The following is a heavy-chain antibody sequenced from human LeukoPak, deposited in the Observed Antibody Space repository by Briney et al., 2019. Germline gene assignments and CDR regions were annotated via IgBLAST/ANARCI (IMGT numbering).Heavy chain of an antibody. CDR3: ARAGAVSSSWYWFDP. CDR1: GFTFSSYS. J-gene: IGHJ5*02. CDR2: ISSSSSHI. D-gene: IGHD6-13*01. Sequence: PGGSLRLSCAASGFTFSSYSMNWVRQAPGKGLEWVSSISSSSSHIYYADSVKGRFTISRDNAQNSLYLQMNSLRDEDTAVYYCARAGAVSSSWYWFDPWGQGTLVTVSS. V-gene: IGHV3-21*01.